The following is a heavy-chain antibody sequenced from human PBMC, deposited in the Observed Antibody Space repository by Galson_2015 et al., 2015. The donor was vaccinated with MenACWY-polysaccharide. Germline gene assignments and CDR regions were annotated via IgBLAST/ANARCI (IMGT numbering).Heavy chain of an antibody. V-gene: IGHV1-46*01. J-gene: IGHJ4*01. CDR3: ARNAASGLDY. D-gene: IGHD3-10*01. CDR1: GYTSTNYY. CDR2: INPSGGST. Sequence: SVKVSCKASGYTSTNYYIHWVRQAPGQGLEWLGFINPSGGSTSYAQKFQGRVTMTRDTSTGTVYVDLSSLRSEDTAVYYCARNAASGLDYWGHGTLVTVSS.